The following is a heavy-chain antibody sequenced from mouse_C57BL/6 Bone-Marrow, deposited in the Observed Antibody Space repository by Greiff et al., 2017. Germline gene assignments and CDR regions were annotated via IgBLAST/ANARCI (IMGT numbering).Heavy chain of an antibody. CDR2: INPSSGYT. CDR1: GYTFTSYT. D-gene: IGHD1-1*01. Sequence: QVQLQQSGAELARPGASVKMSCKASGYTFTSYTMHWVKQRPGQGLEWIGYINPSSGYTKYNQKFKDKATLTADKSSSTAYMQLSSLTSEDSAVYYGERGDYGSPYWYFDVWGTGTTVTVSS. J-gene: IGHJ1*03. V-gene: IGHV1-4*01. CDR3: ERGDYGSPYWYFDV.